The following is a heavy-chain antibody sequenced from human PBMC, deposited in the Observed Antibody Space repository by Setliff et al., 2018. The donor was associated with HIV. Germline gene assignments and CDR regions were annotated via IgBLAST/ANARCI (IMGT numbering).Heavy chain of an antibody. Sequence: PSETLSLTCAVYGGSFSGYYWSWIRQSPGKGLEWIGQINHGGSTNYSPSLKSRVTMSIDTSKNQFSLRLSSVPAADTAVYYCASDYSSRHDAFDIWGQGTVVTVS. CDR2: INHGGST. D-gene: IGHD6-13*01. CDR3: ASDYSSRHDAFDI. V-gene: IGHV4-34*01. CDR1: GGSFSGYY. J-gene: IGHJ3*02.